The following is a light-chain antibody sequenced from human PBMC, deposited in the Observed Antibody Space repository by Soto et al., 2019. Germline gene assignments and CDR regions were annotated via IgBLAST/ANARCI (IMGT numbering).Light chain of an antibody. Sequence: QSVLTQPPSASGTPGQRVTISCSGSSSNIGSNTVNWYQQLPGTAPKLVIYNNNQRPSGVPDRISGSKSGTSASLAISGFQSEDEADYYCVAWDDSLNGYVVFGGGTKVTVL. CDR3: VAWDDSLNGYVV. CDR1: SSNIGSNT. CDR2: NNN. V-gene: IGLV1-44*01. J-gene: IGLJ2*01.